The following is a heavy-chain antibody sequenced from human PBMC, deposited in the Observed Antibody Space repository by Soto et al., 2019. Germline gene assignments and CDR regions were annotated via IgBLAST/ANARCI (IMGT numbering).Heavy chain of an antibody. CDR2: VFYTGFT. D-gene: IGHD1-20*01. CDR1: GGSISGSYYY. CDR3: ATSQKGYNWNYFDH. J-gene: IGHJ4*02. Sequence: SETLSLTCAVSGGSISGSYYYWAWLRQSPGKGPEWIGSVFYTGFTSYNPSLESRVSVSVDTSKSQLSLKLSAVTAADTAVYYCATSQKGYNWNYFDHWGQGALVTVSS. V-gene: IGHV4-39*01.